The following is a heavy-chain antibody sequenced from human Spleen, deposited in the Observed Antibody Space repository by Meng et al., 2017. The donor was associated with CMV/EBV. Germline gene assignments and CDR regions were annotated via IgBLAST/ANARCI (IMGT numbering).Heavy chain of an antibody. CDR3: ARDGEYCSGGSCYSAGMDV. D-gene: IGHD2-15*01. CDR2: INHSGST. J-gene: IGHJ6*02. V-gene: IGHV4-34*01. Sequence: GSLRLSCAVYGGSFSGYYWSWIRQPPGKGLEWIGEINHSGSTNYNPSLKSRVTISVDTSKNQFSLKLSSVTAADTAVYYCARDGEYCSGGSCYSAGMDVWGQGTTVTVSS. CDR1: GGSFSGYY.